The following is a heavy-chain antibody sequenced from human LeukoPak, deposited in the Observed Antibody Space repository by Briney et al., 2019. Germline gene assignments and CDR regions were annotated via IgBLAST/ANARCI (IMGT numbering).Heavy chain of an antibody. V-gene: IGHV3-23*01. CDR3: AKDVRYFDWSYFDY. Sequence: GGSLRPSCAASGFTFSSYAMSWVRQAPGKGLEWVSAISGSGGSTYYADSVKGRFTISRDNSKNTLYLQMNSLRAEDTAVYYCAKDVRYFDWSYFDYWGQGTLVTVSS. D-gene: IGHD3-9*01. CDR2: ISGSGGST. J-gene: IGHJ4*02. CDR1: GFTFSSYA.